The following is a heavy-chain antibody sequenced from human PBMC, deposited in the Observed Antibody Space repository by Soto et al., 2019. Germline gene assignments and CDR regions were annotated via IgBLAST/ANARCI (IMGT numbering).Heavy chain of an antibody. V-gene: IGHV3-7*05. CDR3: ARAPHPGCRPYYFHY. J-gene: IGHJ4*02. CDR1: GFTFSNYW. D-gene: IGHD3-16*01. Sequence: EVQLVESGGGLVQPGGSLRVSCAASGFTFSNYWMSWVRQAPGKGLEWVANIKQDGSETYYVDSVKGRFTISRDDVKKSVYLQMNSLRAEDTACYYCARAPHPGCRPYYFHYWGQGTLVTVAS. CDR2: IKQDGSET.